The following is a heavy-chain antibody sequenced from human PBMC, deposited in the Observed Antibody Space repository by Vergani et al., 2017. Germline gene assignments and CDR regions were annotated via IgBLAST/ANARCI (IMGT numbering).Heavy chain of an antibody. CDR3: IREVRVSCT. V-gene: IGHV3-21*03. CDR2: ISGSKDDL. CDR1: GFTFSHYS. J-gene: IGHJ3*01. Sequence: EVHMVESGGGLVKPGGSLRLSCVVSGFTFSHYSMNWVRQAPGKGREWVSSISGSKDDLYYADSVKGRFTISRDKAKNSLYLDMSSLRAEDTALYYCIREVRVSCTWGQGTLVADPS. D-gene: IGHD2-8*01.